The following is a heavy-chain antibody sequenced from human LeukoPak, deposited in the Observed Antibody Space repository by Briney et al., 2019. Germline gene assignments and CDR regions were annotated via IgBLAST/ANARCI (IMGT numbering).Heavy chain of an antibody. CDR2: INNRGST. CDR1: GVTFSGYD. D-gene: IGHD3-10*01. J-gene: IGHJ6*03. CDR3: ARARVYYGSGSYTYYMDV. V-gene: IGHV4-34*01. Sequence: SETLSLTCAAYGVTFSGYDWSWVRQPPGKGLEWVGEINNRGSTNYNPSLKSRVTISVDTSKNQFSLKLSSVTAADTAVYYCARARVYYGSGSYTYYMDVWGKGTPVTVSS.